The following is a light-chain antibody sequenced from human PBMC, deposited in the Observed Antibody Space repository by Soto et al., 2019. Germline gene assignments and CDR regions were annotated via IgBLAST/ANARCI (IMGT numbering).Light chain of an antibody. J-gene: IGLJ1*01. CDR3: ASWDDSLSGYV. Sequence: QSVLTQPPSASVNPGQRLTISCSGSTSNILRNYVYWYRQFPGTAPRLLISMNDQRPSGVPDRFSGSKSGTSASLAISGLRSEDEADYYCASWDDSLSGYVFGTGTKLTVL. CDR1: TSNILRNY. V-gene: IGLV1-47*01. CDR2: MND.